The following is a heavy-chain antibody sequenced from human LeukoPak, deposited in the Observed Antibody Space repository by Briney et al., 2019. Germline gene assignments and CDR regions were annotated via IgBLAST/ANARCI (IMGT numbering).Heavy chain of an antibody. V-gene: IGHV3-53*01. CDR2: IYSGGST. Sequence: PGGALRLSCAASGFTVSSNYMSWVRQAPGKGLQWVSVIYSGGSTYYSDSVKGRFTISRDNSKNTLYLQMNRLRAEDTAVYYCARDRRSVWGLGYWGQGTLVTVPS. J-gene: IGHJ4*02. CDR1: GFTVSSNY. CDR3: ARDRRSVWGLGY. D-gene: IGHD6-19*01.